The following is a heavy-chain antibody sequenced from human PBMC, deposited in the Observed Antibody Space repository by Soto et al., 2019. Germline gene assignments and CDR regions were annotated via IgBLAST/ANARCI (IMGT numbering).Heavy chain of an antibody. CDR2: INPSGGST. CDR1: GYTFTSYY. Sequence: QVQLVQSGAEVKKPGASVKVSCKASGYTFTSYYMHWVRQAPGQGLEWMGIINPSGGSTSYAQKFQGRVTMTRDTSTSTVYTELSSLRSEDTAVYYCASLGAYCTNGVCYNFDYWGQGTLVTVSS. D-gene: IGHD2-8*01. CDR3: ASLGAYCTNGVCYNFDY. V-gene: IGHV1-46*01. J-gene: IGHJ4*02.